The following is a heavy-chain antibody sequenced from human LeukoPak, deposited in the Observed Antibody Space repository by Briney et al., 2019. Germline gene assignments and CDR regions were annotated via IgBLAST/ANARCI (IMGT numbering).Heavy chain of an antibody. CDR2: INHSGST. Sequence: SETLSLTCAVYGGSFSGYYWSWIRQPPGKGLEWIGEINHSGSTNYNPPLKSRVTMSVDTSKNQFSLKLSSVTAADTAVYYCARYCLQWLARSTNWFDPWGQGTLVTVSS. D-gene: IGHD6-19*01. J-gene: IGHJ5*02. CDR3: ARYCLQWLARSTNWFDP. CDR1: GGSFSGYY. V-gene: IGHV4-34*01.